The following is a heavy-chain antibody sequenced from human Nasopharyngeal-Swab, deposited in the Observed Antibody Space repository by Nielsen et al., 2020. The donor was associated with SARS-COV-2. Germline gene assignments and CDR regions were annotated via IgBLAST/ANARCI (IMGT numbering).Heavy chain of an antibody. Sequence: GGSLRLSCAASGFTFSSYWMSWVRQAPGKGLEWVANIKQDGSVKYYVDSVKGRFTISRDNAKNSLYLQMNSLRAEDTAVYYCARDSFSRVGAAGSSHYYYYGMDVWGQGTTVTVSS. CDR3: ARDSFSRVGAAGSSHYYYYGMDV. J-gene: IGHJ6*02. D-gene: IGHD6-13*01. V-gene: IGHV3-7*01. CDR2: IKQDGSVK. CDR1: GFTFSSYW.